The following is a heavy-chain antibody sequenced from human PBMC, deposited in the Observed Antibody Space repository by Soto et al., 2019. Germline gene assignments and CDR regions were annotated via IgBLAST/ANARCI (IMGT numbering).Heavy chain of an antibody. CDR2: INHSGST. CDR3: AREGTVTTYFVHPPRY. J-gene: IGHJ4*02. CDR1: GGSFSGYY. D-gene: IGHD4-17*01. V-gene: IGHV4-34*01. Sequence: SETLSLTCAVYGGSFSGYYWSWIRQPPGKGLEWIGEINHSGSTNYNPSLKSRVTISVDTSKNQFSLKLSSVTAADTAVYYCAREGTVTTYFVHPPRYWGQGTLVTVSS.